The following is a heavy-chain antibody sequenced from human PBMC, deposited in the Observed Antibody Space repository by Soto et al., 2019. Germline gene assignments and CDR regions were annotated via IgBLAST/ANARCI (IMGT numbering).Heavy chain of an antibody. D-gene: IGHD3-10*01. CDR1: GDTFKNCV. CDR2: IIPLFGTT. Sequence: QVQVVQSGVEVRRPGSSVKVSCKASGDTFKNCVISWVRQAPGQGLEWMGGIIPLFGTTDFAQRFQGRLTITADESTTTAYMELSRLXSEDTATYYCAAELGFGKLSVVWGQGTTVIVSS. V-gene: IGHV1-69*01. J-gene: IGHJ6*02. CDR3: AAELGFGKLSVV.